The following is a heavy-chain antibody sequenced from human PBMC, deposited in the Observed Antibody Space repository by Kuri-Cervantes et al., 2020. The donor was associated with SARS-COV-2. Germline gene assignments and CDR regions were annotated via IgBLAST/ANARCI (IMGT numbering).Heavy chain of an antibody. J-gene: IGHJ1*01. CDR3: ARVAAADLKYFQH. Sequence: SETLSLTCTVSGGSISSSRYYWGWIRQPPGKGLEWIGSIYYSGSTYYNPSLKSRVTVSVDTSKNQFSLKLSSVTAADTAVYYCARVAAADLKYFQHWGQGTPVTVSS. V-gene: IGHV4-39*07. D-gene: IGHD6-13*01. CDR2: IYYSGST. CDR1: GGSISSSRYY.